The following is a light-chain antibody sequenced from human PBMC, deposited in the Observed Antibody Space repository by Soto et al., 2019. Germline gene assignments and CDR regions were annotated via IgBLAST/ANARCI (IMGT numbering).Light chain of an antibody. Sequence: EIGLTQSPGTLYLSPGERATLSCRASQSVSSSYLAWYQQKPGQAPRLLIYGASSRATGIPDRFSGSGSGTDFTLTISRLEPEDFAVYYCQQYGSSPRTFGQGTKVEIK. V-gene: IGKV3-20*01. CDR2: GAS. CDR1: QSVSSSY. J-gene: IGKJ1*01. CDR3: QQYGSSPRT.